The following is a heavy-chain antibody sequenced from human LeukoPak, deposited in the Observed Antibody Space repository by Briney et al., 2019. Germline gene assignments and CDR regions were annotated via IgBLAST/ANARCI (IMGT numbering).Heavy chain of an antibody. CDR1: GFTFSSYA. Sequence: PGGSLRLSCAASGFTFSSYAMSWVRQAPGKGLEWVSAISGSGGSTYYADSVKGRFTISRDNSKNTLYLQMNSLRAEDTAGYYCAKTDYGDYYYFDYWGQGTLVTVSS. CDR2: ISGSGGST. CDR3: AKTDYGDYYYFDY. J-gene: IGHJ4*02. D-gene: IGHD4-17*01. V-gene: IGHV3-23*01.